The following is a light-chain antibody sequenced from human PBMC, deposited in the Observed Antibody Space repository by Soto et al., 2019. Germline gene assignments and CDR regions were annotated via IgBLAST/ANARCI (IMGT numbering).Light chain of an antibody. CDR2: EDD. Sequence: FMLTQPHSVSGSPVKTVTISCTRSSGNIVSNYVQWYQQRPGSSPTTVIFEDDDRPSGVPDRFSASLDTSTNSASLTISGLKPEDEADYYCQSYDADILIFGGGTKLTVL. CDR3: QSYDADILI. J-gene: IGLJ2*01. CDR1: SGNIVSNY. V-gene: IGLV6-57*01.